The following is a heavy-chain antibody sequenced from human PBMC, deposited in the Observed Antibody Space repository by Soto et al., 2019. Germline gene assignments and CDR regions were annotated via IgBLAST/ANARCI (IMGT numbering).Heavy chain of an antibody. V-gene: IGHV3-23*04. D-gene: IGHD2-2*01. CDR1: GFTFSSYA. Sequence: EVQLVESGGGLVQPGGSLRLSCAASGFTFSSYAMSWVRQAPGKGLEWVSAISGSGGSTYYADSVKGRFTISRDNSKNTLYLQRNSLRAEVTAVYYCAKDTVVVPAAADYWGQGTLVTVSS. CDR2: ISGSGGST. J-gene: IGHJ4*02. CDR3: AKDTVVVPAAADY.